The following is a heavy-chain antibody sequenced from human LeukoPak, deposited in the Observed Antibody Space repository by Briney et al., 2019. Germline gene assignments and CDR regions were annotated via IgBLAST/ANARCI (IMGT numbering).Heavy chain of an antibody. Sequence: GGSLRLSCAASGFTFSSYSMNWVRQAPGKGLEWVSYISSSSSTIYYADSVKGRFTISRDNAKNSLYLQMNSLRAEDTAVYYCARDEWGYHDSSGPGDYRGQGTLVTVSS. J-gene: IGHJ4*02. V-gene: IGHV3-48*01. D-gene: IGHD3-22*01. CDR1: GFTFSSYS. CDR2: ISSSSSTI. CDR3: ARDEWGYHDSSGPGDY.